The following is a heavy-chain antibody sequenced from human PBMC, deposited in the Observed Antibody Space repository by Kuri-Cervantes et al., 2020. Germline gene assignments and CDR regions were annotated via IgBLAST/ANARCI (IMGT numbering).Heavy chain of an antibody. D-gene: IGHD3-10*01. CDR1: GFTFSSYG. J-gene: IGHJ4*02. CDR2: IWYDGTNK. CDR3: ATPFEGGAGGLGY. Sequence: GESLKISCAASGFTFSSYGMHWVRQAPGKGLEWVAVIWYDGTNKYYADSVKGRFTVSRDNSKKTLYLQMNSLRVEDTAVYYGATPFEGGAGGLGYWGQGTLVTVSS. V-gene: IGHV3-33*08.